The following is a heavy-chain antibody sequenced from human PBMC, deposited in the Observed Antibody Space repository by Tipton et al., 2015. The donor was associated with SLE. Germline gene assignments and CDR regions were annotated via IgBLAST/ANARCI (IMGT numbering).Heavy chain of an antibody. D-gene: IGHD6-19*01. J-gene: IGHJ4*02. V-gene: IGHV4-61*02. CDR3: ATVRLQRDGWYPWDF. CDR1: GGSINSDDYH. CDR2: IYSSGST. Sequence: LRLSCTVSGGSINSDDYHWSWIRQPAGAGLEWIGRIYSSGSTNYNPSLKSRVTISVDTSKNQFSLNLSSVTAADTAVYYCATVRLQRDGWYPWDFWGQGTLVTV.